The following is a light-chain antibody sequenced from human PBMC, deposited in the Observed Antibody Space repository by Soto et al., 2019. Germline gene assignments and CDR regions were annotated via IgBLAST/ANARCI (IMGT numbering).Light chain of an antibody. CDR3: QQSSTWPRIT. V-gene: IGKV3-11*01. CDR1: QSVSSY. Sequence: EIVLTQSPATLYLSPGERATLSCRASQSVSSYLAWYQQKPGQSPRLLIYDASNRATGIPARFRGSGSGTDFTLSISRLEPEDFACYYWQQSSTWPRITFGHWTRLEIK. CDR2: DAS. J-gene: IGKJ5*01.